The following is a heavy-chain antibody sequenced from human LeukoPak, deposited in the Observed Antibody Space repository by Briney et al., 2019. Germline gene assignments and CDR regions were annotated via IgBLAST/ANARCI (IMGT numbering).Heavy chain of an antibody. D-gene: IGHD1-26*01. CDR3: AKDLYSGSYYPFDY. CDR2: ITEFGATT. J-gene: IGHJ4*02. Sequence: PGGPLRLSCAASGFTFNTYGMNWVRQAPGKGLEWVSSITEFGATTYYADSVRGRFTVSRDNSKNTLYLQMNSLRAEDTAVYYCAKDLYSGSYYPFDYWGQGTLVTVSS. CDR1: GFTFNTYG. V-gene: IGHV3-23*01.